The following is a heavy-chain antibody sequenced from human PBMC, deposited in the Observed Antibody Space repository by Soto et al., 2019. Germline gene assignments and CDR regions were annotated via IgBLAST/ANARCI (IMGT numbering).Heavy chain of an antibody. Sequence: SETLSLTCTVSGDSLSSGSYYWGWIRQPPGKGLEWIGSIHFSGSAYYNPSLKSRVTISVDTSTNQFSLKLSSVTATDTAVYYCARLRTTKGLDPWGQGTLVTVSS. CDR3: ARLRTTKGLDP. J-gene: IGHJ5*02. CDR1: GDSLSSGSYY. CDR2: IHFSGSA. V-gene: IGHV4-39*01. D-gene: IGHD1-7*01.